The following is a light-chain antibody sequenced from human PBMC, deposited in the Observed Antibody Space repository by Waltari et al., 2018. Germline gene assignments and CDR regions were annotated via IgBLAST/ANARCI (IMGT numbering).Light chain of an antibody. CDR2: DTS. CDR3: QQRSNWPPVFT. Sequence: EIVLTQSSATLSLSPGERATLSCRASQSVSRFLAWYQQKPGQAPRLLIYDTSHRATGIPARFSGSGSGTDFTLTISSLETEDFGVYYCQQRSNWPPVFTFGPGTKVDI. V-gene: IGKV3-11*01. J-gene: IGKJ3*01. CDR1: QSVSRF.